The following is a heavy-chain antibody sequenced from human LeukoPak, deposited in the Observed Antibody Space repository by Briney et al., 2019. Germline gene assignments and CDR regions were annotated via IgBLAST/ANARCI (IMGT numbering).Heavy chain of an antibody. V-gene: IGHV3-30*04. D-gene: IGHD6-19*01. Sequence: GGSLRLSCTASGFIFNNYAMHWVRRAPGKGLEWVALISYNETNKYYPDSVKGRFTISRDSSKNTVYLQMGSLRADDTAVYYCARVGGSGWYGYIDYWGQGTLARVSS. CDR1: GFIFNNYA. CDR2: ISYNETNK. CDR3: ARVGGSGWYGYIDY. J-gene: IGHJ4*02.